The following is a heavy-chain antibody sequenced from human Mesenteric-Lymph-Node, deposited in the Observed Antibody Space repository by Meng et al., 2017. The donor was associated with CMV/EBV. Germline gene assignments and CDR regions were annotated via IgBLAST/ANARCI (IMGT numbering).Heavy chain of an antibody. J-gene: IGHJ4*02. CDR1: GFTFSSYW. V-gene: IGHV3-48*04. Sequence: LSLTCAASGFTFSSYWMSWVRQAPGKGLEWVSYISSSSSTIYYADSVKGRFTISRDNAKNSLYLQMNSLRAEDTAVYYCARDGGYSYGYGVMPFDYWGQGTLVTVSS. CDR2: ISSSSSTI. D-gene: IGHD5-18*01. CDR3: ARDGGYSYGYGVMPFDY.